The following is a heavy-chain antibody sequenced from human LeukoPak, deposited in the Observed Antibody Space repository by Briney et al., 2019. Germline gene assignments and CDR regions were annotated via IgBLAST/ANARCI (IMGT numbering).Heavy chain of an antibody. J-gene: IGHJ4*02. Sequence: GASVKVSCKASGYIFTRYGISWVRQAPGQGLEWMGWISAHYGNTNYAQKFQGRLTMTTDTSTNTAYIELRSLRPDDTAVYYCARAPGYSSSWLEDWGQGTLVTVSS. CDR1: GYIFTRYG. CDR2: ISAHYGNT. D-gene: IGHD6-13*01. CDR3: ARAPGYSSSWLED. V-gene: IGHV1-18*01.